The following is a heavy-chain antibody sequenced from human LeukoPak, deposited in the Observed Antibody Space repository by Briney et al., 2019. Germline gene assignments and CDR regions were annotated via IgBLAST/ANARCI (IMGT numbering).Heavy chain of an antibody. CDR3: ARDMYGDYVYFDY. D-gene: IGHD4-17*01. J-gene: IGHJ4*02. Sequence: PGGSLRLSCAASGFTFSSYSMNWVRQAPGKGLEGVSSISSSSSYIYYADSVKGRFTISRDNAKNSLYLQMNIMRAEDTALYSCARDMYGDYVYFDYWGQGTLVTVSS. CDR1: GFTFSSYS. CDR2: ISSSSSYI. V-gene: IGHV3-21*01.